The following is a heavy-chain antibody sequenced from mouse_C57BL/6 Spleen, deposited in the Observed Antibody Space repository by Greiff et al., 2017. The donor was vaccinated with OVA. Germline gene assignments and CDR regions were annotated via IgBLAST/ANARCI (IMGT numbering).Heavy chain of an antibody. CDR1: GYTFTDYN. Sequence: EVQLQQSGPELVKPGASVKIPCKASGYTFTDYNMDWVKQSHGKSLEWIGDINPNNGGTIYNQKFKGKATLTVDKSSSTAYMELRSLTSEDTAVYYCARDDYYGSSWGMDYWGQGTSVTVSS. J-gene: IGHJ4*01. D-gene: IGHD1-1*01. V-gene: IGHV1-18*01. CDR3: ARDDYYGSSWGMDY. CDR2: INPNNGGT.